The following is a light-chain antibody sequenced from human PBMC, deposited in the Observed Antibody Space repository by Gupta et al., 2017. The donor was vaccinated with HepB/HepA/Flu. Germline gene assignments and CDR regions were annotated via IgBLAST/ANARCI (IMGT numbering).Light chain of an antibody. Sequence: ELTQPLSVSVSPGQTARITCSGDALAKQYAYWYQQKPGQAPVVIIYKDSGRPSGIPERFSCSSSGTTVTLTISAVQVEDEADYYCQSADSSGTHYVFGTGTTVTVL. J-gene: IGLJ1*01. V-gene: IGLV3-25*03. CDR2: KDS. CDR3: QSADSSGTHYV. CDR1: ALAKQY.